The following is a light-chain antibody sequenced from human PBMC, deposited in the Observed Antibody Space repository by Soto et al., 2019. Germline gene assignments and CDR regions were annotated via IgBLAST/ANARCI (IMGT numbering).Light chain of an antibody. CDR3: QQYYSNHYT. J-gene: IGKJ2*01. CDR1: QRVLYSSNNKNY. V-gene: IGKV4-1*01. CDR2: WAS. Sequence: DIVMTQSPDSLAVSLGERATINCKSSQRVLYSSNNKNYLAWYQQKPGQPPKLLIYWASTRESGVPDRLSGSGSGTDFTHTISSLQAEDVAVYYCQQYYSNHYTFGQGTKLEIK.